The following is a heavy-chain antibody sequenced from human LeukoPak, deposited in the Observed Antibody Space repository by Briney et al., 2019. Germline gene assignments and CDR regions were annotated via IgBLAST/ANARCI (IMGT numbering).Heavy chain of an antibody. CDR2: ISFDGTNK. J-gene: IGHJ4*02. CDR1: GVPLSHYA. D-gene: IGHD4-17*01. CDR3: ATDYGDYEPIDY. Sequence: PGGSLRLSCTASGVPLSHYAMHWVRQAPGRGLEWVAVISFDGTNKYYGDSVEGRFSVSRDNSKNTLYLQMNSLRPDDTAMYHCATDYGDYEPIDYWGQGTLVTVSS. V-gene: IGHV3-30*04.